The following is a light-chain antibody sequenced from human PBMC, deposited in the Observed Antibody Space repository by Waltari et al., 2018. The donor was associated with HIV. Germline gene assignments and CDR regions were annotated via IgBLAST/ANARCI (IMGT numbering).Light chain of an antibody. J-gene: IGLJ1*01. V-gene: IGLV2-11*01. CDR3: CSYAGLKV. Sequence: QSALTQPRSVSGSPGQSVTISCTGTTSDVGGYNYVSWYQQHPGKAPKLMIYDVSKRPSGVPDRFSGSKSGNTASLTISGLQAEDEADYYCCSYAGLKVFGTGTKVTVL. CDR1: TSDVGGYNY. CDR2: DVS.